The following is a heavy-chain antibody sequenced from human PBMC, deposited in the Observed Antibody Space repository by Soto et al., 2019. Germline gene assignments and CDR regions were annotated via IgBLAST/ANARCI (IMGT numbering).Heavy chain of an antibody. CDR3: ARIYCSGGSCYRNYYYYMDV. V-gene: IGHV4-34*01. CDR1: GGSFSGYY. CDR2: INHRGST. D-gene: IGHD2-15*01. Sequence: QVQLQQWGAGRLKPSETLSLTCAVYGGSFSGYYWSWIRQPPGKGLEWIGEINHRGSTNYNPSLKSRDTLSVDTSKNQFSLKLRSVTAADTAVYYCARIYCSGGSCYRNYYYYMDVWGKGTTVTVSS. J-gene: IGHJ6*03.